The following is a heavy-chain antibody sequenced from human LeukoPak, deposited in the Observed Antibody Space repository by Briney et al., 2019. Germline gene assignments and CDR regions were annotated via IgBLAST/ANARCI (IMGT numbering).Heavy chain of an antibody. J-gene: IGHJ6*02. CDR2: ISWNSGSI. CDR1: GFTFDDYA. Sequence: GRSLRLSCAASGFTFDDYAMHWVRQAPGKGLEWVSGISWNSGSIGYADSVKGRFTISRDNAKNSLYLQMNSLRAEDTAVYYCARGRSGWSPYYYYGMDVWGQGTTVTVSS. CDR3: ARGRSGWSPYYYYGMDV. V-gene: IGHV3-9*01. D-gene: IGHD6-19*01.